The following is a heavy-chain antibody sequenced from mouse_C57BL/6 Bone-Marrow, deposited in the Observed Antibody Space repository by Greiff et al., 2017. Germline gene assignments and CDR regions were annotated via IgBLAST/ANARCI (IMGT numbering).Heavy chain of an antibody. CDR1: GFNIKDDY. V-gene: IGHV14-4*01. D-gene: IGHD1-1*01. Sequence: EVQLQQSGAELVRPGASVKLSCTASGFNIKDDYMHWVKQRPEPGLEWIGWIDPENGDTEYASQFQGKATITADTSSNTAYLQLSSLTSEDTAVYYCTPFTTVVAGDYWGQGTTLTVSS. CDR3: TPFTTVVAGDY. CDR2: IDPENGDT. J-gene: IGHJ2*01.